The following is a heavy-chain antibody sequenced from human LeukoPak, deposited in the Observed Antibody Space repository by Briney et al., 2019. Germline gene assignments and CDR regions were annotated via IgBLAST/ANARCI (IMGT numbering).Heavy chain of an antibody. CDR1: GYTFTSYF. J-gene: IGHJ4*02. V-gene: IGHV1-46*01. Sequence: GASVKVSCKASGYTFTSYFMHWMRQAPGQGPEWMGIINPRGGSTDYSRKFQDRLTMTSDTSTSTVYMELNSLRSEDTAVYFCARVGVTAATADYWGQGTLVTVSS. D-gene: IGHD6-25*01. CDR2: INPRGGST. CDR3: ARVGVTAATADY.